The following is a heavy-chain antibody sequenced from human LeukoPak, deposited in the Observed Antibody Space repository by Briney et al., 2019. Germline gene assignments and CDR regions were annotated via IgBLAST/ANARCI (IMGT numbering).Heavy chain of an antibody. Sequence: PGGSLRLSCAASGFTFSNAWMSWVRQAPGKGLEWVAVISYDGSNKYYADSVKGRFTISRDNSKNTLYLQMNSLRAEDTAVYYCAKDYEYFDWLFRFDYWGQGTLVTVSS. CDR2: ISYDGSNK. CDR3: AKDYEYFDWLFRFDY. V-gene: IGHV3-30*18. CDR1: GFTFSNAW. J-gene: IGHJ4*02. D-gene: IGHD3-9*01.